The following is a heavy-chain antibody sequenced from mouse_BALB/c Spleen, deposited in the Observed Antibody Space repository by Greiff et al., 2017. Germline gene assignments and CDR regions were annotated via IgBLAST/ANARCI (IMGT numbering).Heavy chain of an antibody. CDR2: IYPGSGST. D-gene: IGHD1-1*01. Sequence: QVQLQQSGPELVKPGASVTMSCKASGYTFTDYVISWVKQRTGQGLEWIGEIYPGSGSTYYNEKFKGKATLTADKSSNTAYMQLSSLTSEDSAVYFCARSVLRSPYYFDYRGQGTTLTVSS. V-gene: IGHV1-77*01. J-gene: IGHJ2*01. CDR3: ARSVLRSPYYFDY. CDR1: GYTFTDYV.